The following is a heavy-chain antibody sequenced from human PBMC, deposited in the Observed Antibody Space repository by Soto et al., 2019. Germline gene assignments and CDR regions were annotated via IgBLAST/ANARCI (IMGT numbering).Heavy chain of an antibody. V-gene: IGHV1-2*04. Sequence: ASVKVSCKASGYTFTGYYMHWVRQAPGQGLEWMGWINPNSGGTNYAQKFQGWVTMTRDTSISTAYMELSRLRSDDTAVYYCARAPGNCSSTSCSIYYFDYWGQGTLVTVSS. CDR2: INPNSGGT. D-gene: IGHD2-2*01. J-gene: IGHJ4*02. CDR1: GYTFTGYY. CDR3: ARAPGNCSSTSCSIYYFDY.